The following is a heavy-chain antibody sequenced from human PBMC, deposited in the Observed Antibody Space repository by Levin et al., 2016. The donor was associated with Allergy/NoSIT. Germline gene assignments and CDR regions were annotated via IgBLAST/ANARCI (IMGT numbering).Heavy chain of an antibody. CDR3: ARALPPPYYDFWSGPGEYGMDV. D-gene: IGHD3-3*01. Sequence: WVRQAPGQGLEWMGWINPNSGGTNYAQKFQGWVTMTRDTSISTAYMELSRLRFDDTAVYYCARALPPPYYDFWSGPGEYGMDVWGQGTTVTVSS. V-gene: IGHV1-2*04. CDR2: INPNSGGT. J-gene: IGHJ6*02.